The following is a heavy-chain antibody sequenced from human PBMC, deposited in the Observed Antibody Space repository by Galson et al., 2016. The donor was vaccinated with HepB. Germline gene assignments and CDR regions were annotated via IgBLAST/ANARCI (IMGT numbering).Heavy chain of an antibody. CDR1: GFTFNNST. D-gene: IGHD2/OR15-2a*01. J-gene: IGHJ6*03. V-gene: IGHV3-33*01. CDR3: ARQTYYEHCTTMELNQYNYMDV. CDR2: IWGDGTYQ. Sequence: SLRLSCAASGFTFNNSTMHWFRQAPGKGLEWVAIIWGDGTYQYYTDSVKGRFTISRDNSKNTLYLRMNSLRVEDTAVYYCARQTYYEHCTTMELNQYNYMDVWGKGTTVTVAS.